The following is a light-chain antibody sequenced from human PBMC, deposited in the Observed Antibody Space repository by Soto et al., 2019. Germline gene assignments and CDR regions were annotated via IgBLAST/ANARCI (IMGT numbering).Light chain of an antibody. CDR3: QQAHSFPPT. V-gene: IGKV1-12*01. Sequence: DIQMTQSPSSVSASVGDRVTITCRASQGINSWLAWYQQNPGKAPKLLIFAASHLQRGVPSRFSSSGSGTDFTLTISSLQPEDSATYYCQQAHSFPPTFGGGTKVEIK. CDR2: AAS. J-gene: IGKJ4*01. CDR1: QGINSW.